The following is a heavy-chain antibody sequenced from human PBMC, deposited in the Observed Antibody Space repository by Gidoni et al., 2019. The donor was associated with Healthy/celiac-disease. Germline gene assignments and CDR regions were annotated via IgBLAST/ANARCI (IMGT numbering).Heavy chain of an antibody. CDR2: ISYDGSNK. CDR3: ARSQGSSSWYSLDY. V-gene: IGHV3-30-3*01. CDR1: GFTFSSYA. Sequence: QVQLVESGGGVVQPGRSLRLSCAASGFTFSSYAMHWVRQAPGKGLEWVAVISYDGSNKYYADSVKGRFTISRDNSKNTLYLQMNSLRAEDTAVYYCARSQGSSSWYSLDYWGQGTLVTVSS. D-gene: IGHD6-13*01. J-gene: IGHJ4*02.